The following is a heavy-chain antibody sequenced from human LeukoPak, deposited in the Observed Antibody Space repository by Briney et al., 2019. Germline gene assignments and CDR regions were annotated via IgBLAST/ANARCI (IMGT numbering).Heavy chain of an antibody. D-gene: IGHD1-1*01. J-gene: IGHJ6*03. Sequence: ASVKVSCKASGYTFTGYYMHWVRQAPGQGLEWMGRINPNSGGTNYAQKFQGRVTMTRDTSISTAYVELSRLRSDDTAVYYCARDPLQDYYYYMDVWGKGTTVTVSS. CDR3: ARDPLQDYYYYMDV. CDR2: INPNSGGT. V-gene: IGHV1-2*06. CDR1: GYTFTGYY.